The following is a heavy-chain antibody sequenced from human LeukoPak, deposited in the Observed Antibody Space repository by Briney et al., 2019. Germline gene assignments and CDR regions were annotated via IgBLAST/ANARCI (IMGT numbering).Heavy chain of an antibody. Sequence: GGSLRLSCAASGFSVSSNYMSWVRQAPGKGLEWVSVIYSGGTTHYADSVKGRFTISRDNSKNTLYLQMNSLRAEDTAVYYCAKVPWATTPQDYWGQGTLVTVSS. D-gene: IGHD1-26*01. CDR1: GFSVSSNY. V-gene: IGHV3-53*01. CDR2: IYSGGTT. J-gene: IGHJ4*02. CDR3: AKVPWATTPQDY.